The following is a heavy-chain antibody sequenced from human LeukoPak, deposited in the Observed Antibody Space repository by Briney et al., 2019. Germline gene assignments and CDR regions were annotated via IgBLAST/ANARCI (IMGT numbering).Heavy chain of an antibody. D-gene: IGHD5-12*01. Sequence: SETLSLTCAVYGGSFSGYYWSWIRQSPGKGLEWIGNIYSSGNTYYNASLKSRVTMYIDTSKNQFFLKLSSVTAADTAMYYCAKSNGYGLIDYWGQGTLVTVSS. CDR2: IYSSGNT. CDR3: AKSNGYGLIDY. V-gene: IGHV4-34*01. CDR1: GGSFSGYY. J-gene: IGHJ4*02.